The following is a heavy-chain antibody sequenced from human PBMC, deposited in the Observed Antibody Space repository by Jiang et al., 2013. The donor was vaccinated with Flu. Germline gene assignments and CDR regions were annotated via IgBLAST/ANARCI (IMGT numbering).Heavy chain of an antibody. Sequence: PGLVKPSETLSLTCTVSSGSISSHYWSWIRQPPGKGLEWIGYIHNSGTTNXNPSLKSRVTISIDTSTNQFSLKLISVTAPDTAVYYCARSYCGGDCYSMFGYSYYGMDVWGQGTTVTVSS. CDR2: IHNSGTT. V-gene: IGHV4-59*08. D-gene: IGHD2-21*02. CDR1: SGSISSHY. CDR3: ARSYCGGDCYSMFGYSYYGMDV. J-gene: IGHJ6*02.